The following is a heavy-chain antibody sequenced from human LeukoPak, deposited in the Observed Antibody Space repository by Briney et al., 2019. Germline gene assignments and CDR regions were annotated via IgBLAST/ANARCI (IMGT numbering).Heavy chain of an antibody. Sequence: QTGGSLRLSCAASGFTFSNYAMNWVRQAPGKGLEWVSAISGSGGSTYYADSVKGRFTISRDNSKNTLYLQMNSLRAEDTAVYYCAKDHMSGGYLEWLLYDYWGQGTLVTVSS. CDR1: GFTFSNYA. D-gene: IGHD3-3*01. V-gene: IGHV3-23*01. CDR3: AKDHMSGGYLEWLLYDY. CDR2: ISGSGGST. J-gene: IGHJ4*02.